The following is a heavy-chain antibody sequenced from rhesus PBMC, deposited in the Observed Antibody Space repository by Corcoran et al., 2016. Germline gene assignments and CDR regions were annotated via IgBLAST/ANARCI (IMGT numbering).Heavy chain of an antibody. V-gene: IGHV3-184*01. CDR1: GFTVSDHY. Sequence: DVQLVESGGGLVKSGGSLRLSGVASGFTVSDHYMYWVRQVPGKGLEWKALISTEAYGGTTEYAASVKGRFTISRDDSESIAYLQMNSLIAEDTAVYYCHSGYYTDYFDYWGQGVLVTVSS. CDR3: HSGYYTDYFDY. D-gene: IGHD3-28*01. J-gene: IGHJ4*01. CDR2: ISTEAYGGTT.